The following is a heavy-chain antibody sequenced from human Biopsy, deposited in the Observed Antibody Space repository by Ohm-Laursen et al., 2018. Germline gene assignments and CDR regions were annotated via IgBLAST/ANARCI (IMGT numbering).Heavy chain of an antibody. Sequence: SETLSLTCTVSGGSINGGSYYWSWLRQPPGKGLEWIWYIYYSGNTHYNPSLKSRVTMSIDTSKNQFSLRLSSVTSADTAVYYCAREDYYTWFDPWGQGTLVTVSS. J-gene: IGHJ5*02. CDR2: IYYSGNT. V-gene: IGHV4-61*01. CDR1: GGSINGGSYY. D-gene: IGHD2/OR15-2a*01. CDR3: AREDYYTWFDP.